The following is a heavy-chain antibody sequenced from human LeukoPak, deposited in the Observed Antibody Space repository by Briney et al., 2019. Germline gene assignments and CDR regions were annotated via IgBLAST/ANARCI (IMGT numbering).Heavy chain of an antibody. Sequence: GGSLRLSCAASGFTFSNAWMSWVRQAPGRGLEWVGRIKRKGDDGTIDYAAPVKGRLSVSRDDPKNMLYLQMNSLKSEDTAVYYCTAGTDRSDFDYWGQGTLDTVSS. CDR1: GFTFSNAW. V-gene: IGHV3-15*01. CDR3: TAGTDRSDFDY. J-gene: IGHJ4*02. CDR2: IKRKGDDGTI.